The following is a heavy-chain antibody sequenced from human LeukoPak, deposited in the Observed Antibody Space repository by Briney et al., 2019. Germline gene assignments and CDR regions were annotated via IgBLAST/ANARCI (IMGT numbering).Heavy chain of an antibody. D-gene: IGHD2-8*02. V-gene: IGHV4-4*02. CDR2: IYYSGDT. J-gene: IGHJ5*01. CDR3: VRRDYTGWYDF. CDR1: GVSISSNNW. Sequence: PSGTLSLTCAVSGVSISSNNWWSWVRQPPGKGLEWIGTIYYSGDTYYNPSLESRVTMSVDTSKNQFSLKLSSVTAADTAVYYCVRRDYTGWYDFWGQGTLVTVSS.